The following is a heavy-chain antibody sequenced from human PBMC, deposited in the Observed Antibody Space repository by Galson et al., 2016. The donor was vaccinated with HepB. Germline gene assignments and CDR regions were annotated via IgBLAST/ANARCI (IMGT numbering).Heavy chain of an antibody. V-gene: IGHV1-69*13. J-gene: IGHJ4*02. D-gene: IGHD2-21*02. CDR1: GGTFSSYD. CDR2: IIPIFATA. CDR3: ARGRSHCGGDCYLGY. Sequence: SVKVSCKASGGTFSSYDIAWVRQAPGQGLEWVGGIIPIFATANYAQKFQGRVTITADESTRTAFMELSRLGYEDTAVYYCARGRSHCGGDCYLGYWGQGTLVTVSS.